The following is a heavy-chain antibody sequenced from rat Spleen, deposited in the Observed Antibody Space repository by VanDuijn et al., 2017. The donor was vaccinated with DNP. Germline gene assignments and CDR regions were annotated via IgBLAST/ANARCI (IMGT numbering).Heavy chain of an antibody. J-gene: IGHJ2*01. CDR3: TIEGHTTGITGY. Sequence: EVQLVESGGDLVQPGKSLRLSCAASGFTFSDYNMAWVRQAPKKGLEWVAAIIYDGTGTYYRDSVKGRFTISRDNAKSTLYLQMDRLRSEDTATYYGTIEGHTTGITGYWGQGVMVTVSS. D-gene: IGHD1-9*01. CDR2: IIYDGTGT. CDR1: GFTFSDYN. V-gene: IGHV5S10*01.